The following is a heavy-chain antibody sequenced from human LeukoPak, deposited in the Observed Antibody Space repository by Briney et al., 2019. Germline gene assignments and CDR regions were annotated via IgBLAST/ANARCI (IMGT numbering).Heavy chain of an antibody. J-gene: IGHJ4*02. V-gene: IGHV3-23*01. CDR1: GFTFTSYS. D-gene: IGHD1-7*01. CDR3: TRKAQYNGHYPLDY. Sequence: GGSLRLSCAASGFTFTSYSMSWVRQAPGKGLEWVSGTSDRGDYTYYADSVKGRFTISRDSSKNTLFLQMNSLRAEDTALYFCTRKAQYNGHYPLDYWGQGTLVTVSS. CDR2: TSDRGDYT.